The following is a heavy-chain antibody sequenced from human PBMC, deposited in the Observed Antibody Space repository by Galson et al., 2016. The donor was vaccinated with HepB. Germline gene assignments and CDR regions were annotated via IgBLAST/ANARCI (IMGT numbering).Heavy chain of an antibody. J-gene: IGHJ4*02. D-gene: IGHD3-3*01. CDR1: GFTFRSFA. CDR3: ARDRARFLEWLLPDY. V-gene: IGHV3-30*04. Sequence: SLRLSCAASGFTFRSFAMHWVRQAPGKGLEWVAVISYDERGEYYADSVLGRFTISRDNSKNTMYLQMNSLRPDDTAVYYCARDRARFLEWLLPDYWGQGTLVTVSS. CDR2: ISYDERGE.